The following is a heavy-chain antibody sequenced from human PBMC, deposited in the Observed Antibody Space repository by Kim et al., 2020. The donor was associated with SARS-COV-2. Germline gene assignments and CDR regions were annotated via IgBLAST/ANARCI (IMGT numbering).Heavy chain of an antibody. CDR3: AMGYYDIFMLH. D-gene: IGHD3-9*01. V-gene: IGHV3-53*01. CDR1: GFTVSSNY. CDR2: IYSDGST. Sequence: GGSLRLSCAASGFTVSSNYMNWVRQAPGKGLEWVSVIYSDGSTYYADSVKGRFTISRDNSKNTLYLQMNSLRAEDTAVYFCAMGYYDIFMLHWGQGTLVTVSS. J-gene: IGHJ4*02.